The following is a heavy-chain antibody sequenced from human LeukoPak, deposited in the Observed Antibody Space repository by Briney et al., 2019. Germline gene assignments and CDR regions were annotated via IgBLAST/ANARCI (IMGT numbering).Heavy chain of an antibody. CDR2: ISSSSSYI. V-gene: IGHV3-21*01. Sequence: GGSLRLSCAASGFTFSSYSMNWVRQAPGKGLEWVSSISSSSSYIYYADSVKGRFTISRDNAKNSLYLQMNSLRAEDTAVYYCARVPYCSSTSCSHEYYFDYWGQGTPVTVSS. CDR1: GFTFSSYS. CDR3: ARVPYCSSTSCSHEYYFDY. J-gene: IGHJ4*02. D-gene: IGHD2-2*01.